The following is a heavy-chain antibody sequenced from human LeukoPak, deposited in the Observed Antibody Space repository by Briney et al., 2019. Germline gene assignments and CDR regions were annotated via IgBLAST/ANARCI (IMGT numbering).Heavy chain of an antibody. CDR3: VRNFDSYNAFDI. CDR1: GGSIGIGGYY. CDR2: IYYNGNT. V-gene: IGHV4-31*03. J-gene: IGHJ3*02. D-gene: IGHD3-10*01. Sequence: SQTLSLTCTVCGGSIGIGGYYWSWIRQHPGKGLEWIGYIYYNGNTYYNPSLKSRLTISGDMSENQFSLKLTSVTAADTAVYFCVRNFDSYNAFDIWGQGTMVTVSS.